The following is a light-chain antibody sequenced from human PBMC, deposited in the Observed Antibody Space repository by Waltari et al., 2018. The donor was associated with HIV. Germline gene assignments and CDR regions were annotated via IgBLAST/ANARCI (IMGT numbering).Light chain of an antibody. Sequence: QSALTQPPSASGSPGQPVTIPCPGPSSAVGGYDYVSWYQHHPGKVPRLIMYEGSKRPSGVPDRFSGFKSGNTASLTVSGLQAEDEADYYCTSYAGSGEYVFGTGTKVTVL. CDR3: TSYAGSGEYV. J-gene: IGLJ1*01. CDR2: EGS. CDR1: SSAVGGYDY. V-gene: IGLV2-8*01.